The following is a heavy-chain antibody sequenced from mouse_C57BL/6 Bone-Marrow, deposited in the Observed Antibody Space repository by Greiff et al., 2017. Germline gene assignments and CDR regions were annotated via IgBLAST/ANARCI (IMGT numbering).Heavy chain of an antibody. CDR2: IYPGSGST. D-gene: IGHD2-5*01. J-gene: IGHJ3*01. V-gene: IGHV1-55*01. Sequence: QVQLQQPGAELVKPGASVKMSCKASGYTFTSYWITWVKQRPGQGLEWIGDIYPGSGSTNYNEKFKSKATLTVDTSSSTAYMQLSSLTSEDSAVYYCARSDSYYSNYGAYWGQGTLVTVSA. CDR1: GYTFTSYW. CDR3: ARSDSYYSNYGAY.